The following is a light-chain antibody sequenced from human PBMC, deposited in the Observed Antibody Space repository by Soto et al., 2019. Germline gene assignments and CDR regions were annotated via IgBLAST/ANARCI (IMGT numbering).Light chain of an antibody. CDR3: QQSYSAPRT. V-gene: IGKV1-39*01. CDR1: QSISNF. Sequence: DIQMTQSPSSLSASVGDRITITCRASQSISNFLNWYQQKPGKAPKLLIYAASSLESGVPSRLSGSGSGTDFTLTISNLQPEDFATYYCQQSYSAPRTFGGGTRLEIK. CDR2: AAS. J-gene: IGKJ4*01.